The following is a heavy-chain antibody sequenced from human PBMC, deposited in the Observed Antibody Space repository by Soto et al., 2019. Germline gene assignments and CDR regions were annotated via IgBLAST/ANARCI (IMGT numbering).Heavy chain of an antibody. D-gene: IGHD6-6*01. CDR3: ARGAESGSSLLDYYYGMDV. J-gene: IGHJ6*02. CDR2: ISYDGSNK. V-gene: IGHV3-30-3*01. Sequence: XGSLELSCAASGFTFSSYAMHGVRQAPGKGLEWVAVISYDGSNKYYADSVKGRFTISRDNSKNTLYLQMNSLRAEDTAVYYCARGAESGSSLLDYYYGMDVWGQGTTVTVSS. CDR1: GFTFSSYA.